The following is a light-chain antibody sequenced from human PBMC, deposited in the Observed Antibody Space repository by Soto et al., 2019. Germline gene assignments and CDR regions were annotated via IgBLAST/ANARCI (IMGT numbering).Light chain of an antibody. Sequence: DIPMTQSPSSLSASVGDRVTITCRASQSISSYLNWYQQKPGKASKLLIYAASSLQSGVPSRFSGSGSGTDFTRTIGSLQPEDFATYYCQQSYSTPPTFGQGTKVEVK. CDR1: QSISSY. J-gene: IGKJ1*01. CDR2: AAS. V-gene: IGKV1-39*01. CDR3: QQSYSTPPT.